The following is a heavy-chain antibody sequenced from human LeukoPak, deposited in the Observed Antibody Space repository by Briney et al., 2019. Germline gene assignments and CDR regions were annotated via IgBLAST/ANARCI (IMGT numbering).Heavy chain of an antibody. J-gene: IGHJ4*02. CDR2: IHHSGRT. Sequence: SETLSLTCSVSGYSISSGYYWGWIRQPPGKGLEWIGSIHHSGRTYYNSSLKSRVTISVDTSKNQFSVRLSSVTAADTAVYYCARGQLLHGNDYWGQGTLVTVSS. V-gene: IGHV4-38-2*02. D-gene: IGHD2-15*01. CDR1: GYSISSGYY. CDR3: ARGQLLHGNDY.